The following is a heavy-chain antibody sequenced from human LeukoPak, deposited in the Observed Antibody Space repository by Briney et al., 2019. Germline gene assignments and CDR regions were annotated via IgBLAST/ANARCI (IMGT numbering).Heavy chain of an antibody. CDR2: ISAYNGNT. V-gene: IGHV1-18*01. Sequence: ASVKISCKASGYTFTSYGISWVRQAPGQGLEWMGWISAYNGNTNHAQKLQGRVTMTTDTPTSTAYMELRSLRSDDTAVYYCARDSIVVVPAVLDYWGQGTLVTVSS. J-gene: IGHJ4*02. D-gene: IGHD2-2*01. CDR3: ARDSIVVVPAVLDY. CDR1: GYTFTSYG.